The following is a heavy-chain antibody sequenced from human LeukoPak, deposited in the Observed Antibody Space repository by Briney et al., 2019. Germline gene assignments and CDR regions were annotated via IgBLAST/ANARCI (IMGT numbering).Heavy chain of an antibody. CDR2: ISYDGNNK. CDR1: GFTFSTFA. J-gene: IGHJ4*02. V-gene: IGHV3-30-3*01. D-gene: IGHD3-3*01. CDR3: AKDLRFLEWSQPLFDY. Sequence: SGRSLRLSCVASGFTFSTFALHWVRQAPGKGLEWVALISYDGNNKYYADSVKGRFTISRDNSKNTLYLQMNSLRAEDTAVYYCAKDLRFLEWSQPLFDYWGQGTLVTVSS.